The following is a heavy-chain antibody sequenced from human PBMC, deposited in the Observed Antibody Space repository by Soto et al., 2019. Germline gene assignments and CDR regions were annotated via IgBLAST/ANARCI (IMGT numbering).Heavy chain of an antibody. Sequence: ASVKVSCKASGYTFTSYGISWVRQAPGQGLEWMGWISAYNGNTNYAQKLQGRVTMTTDTSTSTAYMELRSLRSDDTAVYYCARIRDPYYDFWSGYALDYWGQGTLVTVSA. CDR3: ARIRDPYYDFWSGYALDY. J-gene: IGHJ4*02. CDR1: GYTFTSYG. D-gene: IGHD3-3*01. CDR2: ISAYNGNT. V-gene: IGHV1-18*01.